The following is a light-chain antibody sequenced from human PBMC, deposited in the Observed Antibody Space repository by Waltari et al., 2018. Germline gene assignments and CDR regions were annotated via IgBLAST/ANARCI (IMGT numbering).Light chain of an antibody. CDR3: QQYDNLPIT. J-gene: IGKJ5*01. CDR1: QDISNY. CDR2: DAS. Sequence: DIQMTQSPSSLSASVGDRVTITCQASQDISNYLNWYQQKPGKAPKLLNYDASNLETGVPSSFSLSGSETDFTFSISSLQPEAIATYCCQQYDNLPITFGQGTRLEIK. V-gene: IGKV1-33*01.